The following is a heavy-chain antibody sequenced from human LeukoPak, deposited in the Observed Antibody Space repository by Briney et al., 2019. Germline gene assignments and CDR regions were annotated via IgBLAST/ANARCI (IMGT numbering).Heavy chain of an antibody. D-gene: IGHD3-10*01. Sequence: SETLSLTCTVSGGSISSYYWSWIRQHPGKGLERIGYIYYSGSTYYNPSLKSRVTISVDTSKNQFSLKLSSVTAADTAVYYCARDTMVRGTDYWGQGTLVTVSS. J-gene: IGHJ4*02. CDR3: ARDTMVRGTDY. CDR2: IYYSGST. CDR1: GGSISSYY. V-gene: IGHV4-59*06.